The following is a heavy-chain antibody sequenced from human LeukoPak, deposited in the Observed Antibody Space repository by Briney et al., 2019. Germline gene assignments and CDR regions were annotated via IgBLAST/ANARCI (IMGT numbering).Heavy chain of an antibody. CDR2: MNPNSGNT. D-gene: IGHD6-13*01. Sequence: GASVKVSCKASGYTFTSYDINWVRQATGQGLEWMGWMNPNSGNTGYAQKFQGRVTITRNTSISTAYMELSSLRSEDTAVYYCARARRIAAAGTGRYYFDYWGQGTLVTVSS. J-gene: IGHJ4*02. V-gene: IGHV1-8*03. CDR1: GYTFTSYD. CDR3: ARARRIAAAGTGRYYFDY.